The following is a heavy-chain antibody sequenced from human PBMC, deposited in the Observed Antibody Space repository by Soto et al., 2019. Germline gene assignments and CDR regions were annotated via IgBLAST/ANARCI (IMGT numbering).Heavy chain of an antibody. V-gene: IGHV3-66*01. CDR1: GFTVSSNY. CDR2: IYSGGST. Sequence: GGSLRLSCAASGFTVSSNYMSWVRQAPGKGLEWVSVIYSGGSTYYADSVKGRFIISRDDSKNTLFLQMNSLRAEDTAVYYCATARLLLPWLFDYWGQGTLVTVSS. J-gene: IGHJ4*02. D-gene: IGHD2-15*01. CDR3: ATARLLLPWLFDY.